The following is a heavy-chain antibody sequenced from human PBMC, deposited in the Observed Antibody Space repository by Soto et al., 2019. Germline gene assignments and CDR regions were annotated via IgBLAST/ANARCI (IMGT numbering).Heavy chain of an antibody. D-gene: IGHD5-12*01. CDR1: GFTVSSNY. CDR2: IYRGGNT. V-gene: IGHV3-66*01. J-gene: IGHJ4*02. CDR3: AREVCGYDSCSFDY. Sequence: EVQLVESGGGLVQPGGSLRLSCAASGFTVSSNYMNWVRQAPGKGLEWVSVIYRGGNTYYADSVKGRFTISRDNSKNTLYLQMNGLRDEDTAVYDCAREVCGYDSCSFDYWGQGTLVTVSS.